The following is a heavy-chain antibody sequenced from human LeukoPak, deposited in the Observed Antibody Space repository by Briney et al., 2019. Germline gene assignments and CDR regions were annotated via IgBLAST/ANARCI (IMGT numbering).Heavy chain of an antibody. Sequence: PSETLSLTCTVSGGSISSGGYYWSWIRQHPGKGLEWIGYIYYSGSTYYNPSLKSRVTISVDTSKNQFSLKLSSVTAADTAVYYCARDRRGYYGSGSVFDYWGQGTLVTVSS. D-gene: IGHD3-10*01. V-gene: IGHV4-31*03. J-gene: IGHJ4*02. CDR2: IYYSGST. CDR3: ARDRRGYYGSGSVFDY. CDR1: GGSISSGGYY.